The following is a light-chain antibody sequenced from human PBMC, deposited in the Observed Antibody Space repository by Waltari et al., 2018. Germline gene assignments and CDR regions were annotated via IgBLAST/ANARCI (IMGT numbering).Light chain of an antibody. CDR2: WAS. J-gene: IGKJ4*01. CDR1: QSVLYSSNNKNY. V-gene: IGKV4-1*01. Sequence: DIVMTQSPDSLAVSLGERATINCKSSQSVLYSSNNKNYLAWYQQKPGQPPKLLIYWASTRESGVPDRFTGSGSGTDFTLTINSLQPEDAAVYHCQQYRSSPPTFGGGTKVDIK. CDR3: QQYRSSPPT.